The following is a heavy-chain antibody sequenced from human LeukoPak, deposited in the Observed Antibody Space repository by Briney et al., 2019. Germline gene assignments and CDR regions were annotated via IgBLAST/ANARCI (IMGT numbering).Heavy chain of an antibody. CDR3: ARRAGAYSHPYDY. CDR2: INWNGGST. J-gene: IGHJ4*02. D-gene: IGHD4/OR15-4a*01. CDR1: GFTFSSYA. V-gene: IGHV3-20*04. Sequence: PGGSLRLSCAASGFTFSSYAMSWVRQAPGKGLEWVSGINWNGGSTGYADSVKGRFTISRDNAKNSLYLQMNSLRAEDTALYYCARRAGAYSHPYDYWGQGTLVTVSS.